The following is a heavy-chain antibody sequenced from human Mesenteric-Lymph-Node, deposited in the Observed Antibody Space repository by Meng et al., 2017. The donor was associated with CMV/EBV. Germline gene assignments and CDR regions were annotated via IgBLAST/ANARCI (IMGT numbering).Heavy chain of an antibody. D-gene: IGHD3-22*01. J-gene: IGHJ4*02. Sequence: SETLSLTCTVSGGSISSYYWSWIRQPPGKGLEWIGYIDYSGSTNSSPSLKSRVTISADTSKNQFSLKLSSVTAADTAVYYCASWPDFFDSRGYSMFYFDFWGQGTPVTVSS. CDR1: GGSISSYY. V-gene: IGHV4-59*01. CDR2: IDYSGST. CDR3: ASWPDFFDSRGYSMFYFDF.